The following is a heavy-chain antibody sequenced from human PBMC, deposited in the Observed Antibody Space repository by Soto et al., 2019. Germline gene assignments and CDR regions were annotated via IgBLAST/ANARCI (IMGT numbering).Heavy chain of an antibody. CDR3: ARHPDPYYGMDV. CDR1: GGSISSGDYY. J-gene: IGHJ6*02. Sequence: TLPHTCTVPGGSISSGDYYWSWIRQHPGKGLEWIGHIYNSGSTYYNPSLKSRVTISVDTSKNQFSLKLNSVTAADTAVYYCARHPDPYYGMDVWGQGTTLTVSS. CDR2: IYNSGST. V-gene: IGHV4-31*03.